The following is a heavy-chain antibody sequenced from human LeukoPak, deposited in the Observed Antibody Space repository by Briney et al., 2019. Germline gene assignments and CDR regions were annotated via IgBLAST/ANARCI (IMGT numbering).Heavy chain of an antibody. J-gene: IGHJ5*02. CDR1: GFISSQYG. D-gene: IGHD5-12*01. CDR3: ARDAGNSGYGCDL. CDR2: IRSTSET. V-gene: IGHV3-48*01. Sequence: GGSLRLSCAASGFISSQYGFNWVRQAPGKGLEWVSHIRSTSETFYADSVKGRFTISRDHARNSLCLQMNNLRGEDTAIYYCARDAGNSGYGCDLWGQGTLVTVSS.